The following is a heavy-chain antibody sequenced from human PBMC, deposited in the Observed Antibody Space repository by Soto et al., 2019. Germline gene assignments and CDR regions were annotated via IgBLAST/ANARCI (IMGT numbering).Heavy chain of an antibody. D-gene: IGHD1-26*01. Sequence: QVQLVESVGGVVQPGTSLRLSCATSGFSFTASGFTFSAYDMHLVRQAPGKGLEWVAAISYDGSDRYYADSVRGLFTISIDSSAHTVYLQMNSLTADHTAVYYCARDSAYRDPNLLTSFAHWGPGTLVTVSS. CDR1: GFTFSAYD. J-gene: IGHJ1*01. CDR3: ARDSAYRDPNLLTSFAH. V-gene: IGHV3-30*03. CDR2: ISYDGSDR.